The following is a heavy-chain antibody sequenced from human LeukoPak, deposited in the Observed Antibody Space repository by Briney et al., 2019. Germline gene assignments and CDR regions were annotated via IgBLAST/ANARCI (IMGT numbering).Heavy chain of an antibody. V-gene: IGHV3-23*01. CDR3: ATYRQVLLPFES. J-gene: IGHJ4*02. CDR2: IFPSGGEI. Sequence: GGSLRLSCTTSGFTFSTFAMIWVRQPPGKGLEWVSSIFPSGGEIHYADSVRGRFTISRDNSKSTLSLQMNSLRAEDTAIYYCATYRQVLLPFESWGQGTLVTVSS. D-gene: IGHD2-8*02. CDR1: GFTFSTFA.